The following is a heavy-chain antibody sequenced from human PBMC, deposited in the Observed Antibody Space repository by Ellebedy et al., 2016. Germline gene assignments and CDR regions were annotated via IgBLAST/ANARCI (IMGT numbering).Heavy chain of an antibody. D-gene: IGHD3-9*01. CDR3: ARADKTGVKSI. V-gene: IGHV1-8*01. J-gene: IGHJ3*02. CDR1: GYTFTSYD. Sequence: ASVKVSXXASGYTFTSYDINWVRQATGQGLEWMGWMNPNSGNTGYAQKFQGRVTMTRNTSISTAYMELSRLRSDDTAVYYCARADKTGVKSIWGQGTMVTVSS. CDR2: MNPNSGNT.